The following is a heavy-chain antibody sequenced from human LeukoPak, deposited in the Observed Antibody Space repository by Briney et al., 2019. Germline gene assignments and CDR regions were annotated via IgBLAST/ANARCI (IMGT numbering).Heavy chain of an antibody. D-gene: IGHD1-14*01. CDR2: INPNSGGT. CDR1: GYTFTGYY. CDR3: ARFLWRAGGFDY. J-gene: IGHJ4*02. V-gene: IGHV1-2*02. Sequence: ASVKVSCKASGYTFTGYYMHWVRQAPGQGLEWMGWINPNSGGTNYAQKFQGRVTMTRDTSISTAYMELGRLRSDDTAVYYCARFLWRAGGFDYWGQGTLVTVSS.